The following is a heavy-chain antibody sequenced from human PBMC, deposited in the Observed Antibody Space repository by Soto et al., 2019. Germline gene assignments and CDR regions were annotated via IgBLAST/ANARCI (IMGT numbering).Heavy chain of an antibody. CDR2: INPNSGGT. CDR3: ARDRMNYDILTGYLYYMDV. V-gene: IGHV1-2*02. D-gene: IGHD3-9*01. J-gene: IGHJ6*03. Sequence: ASVKVSCKASGYTFTGYYMHWVRQAPGQGLEGMGWINPNSGGTNYAQKLQGRVTMTTDTSTSTAYMELRSLRSDDTAVYYCARDRMNYDILTGYLYYMDVWGKGTTVTVSS. CDR1: GYTFTGYY.